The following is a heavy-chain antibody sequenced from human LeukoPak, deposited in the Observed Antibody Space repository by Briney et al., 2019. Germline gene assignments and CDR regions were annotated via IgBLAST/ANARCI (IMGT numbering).Heavy chain of an antibody. D-gene: IGHD3-10*02. CDR3: AELGITMIGGV. J-gene: IGHJ6*04. CDR2: ISYDGNHK. V-gene: IGHV3-30*18. Sequence: SGGSLRLSCAASGFSFSSYGIHWVRQAPGKRLEWVAVISYDGNHKYYADSVKGRFTISRDNSKNTLYLQMNSLRAEETAVYYCAELGITMIGGVWGKGTTVTISS. CDR1: GFSFSSYG.